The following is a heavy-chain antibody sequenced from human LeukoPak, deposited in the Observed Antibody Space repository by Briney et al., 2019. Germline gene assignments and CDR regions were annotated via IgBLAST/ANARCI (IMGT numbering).Heavy chain of an antibody. V-gene: IGHV3-53*01. J-gene: IGHJ4*02. CDR2: IFSNGDT. CDR1: EFTVSRNY. CDR3: TRDQMNC. D-gene: IGHD5-24*01. Sequence: GGSLRLSCTASEFTVSRNYMLWVRQAPGKGLEWVSLIFSNGDTHYADSVKGRFTISRDTSKNTVSLQMNSLRVEDTAMYYCTRDQMNCWGQGTLVTVSS.